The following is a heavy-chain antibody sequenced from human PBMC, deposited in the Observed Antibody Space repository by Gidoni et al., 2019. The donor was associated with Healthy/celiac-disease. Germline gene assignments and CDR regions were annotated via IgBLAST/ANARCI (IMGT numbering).Heavy chain of an antibody. Sequence: QVQLQESGPGLVKPSETLSLTCTVSGGSISSYYWSWIRQPPGKGLEWIGYIYYSGSTNYNPSLKSRVTISVDTSKNQFSLKLSSVTAADTAVYYCARHSISSGEMATIEEFDYWGQGTLVTVSS. CDR2: IYYSGST. J-gene: IGHJ4*02. CDR1: GGSISSYY. CDR3: ARHSISSGEMATIEEFDY. D-gene: IGHD5-12*01. V-gene: IGHV4-59*08.